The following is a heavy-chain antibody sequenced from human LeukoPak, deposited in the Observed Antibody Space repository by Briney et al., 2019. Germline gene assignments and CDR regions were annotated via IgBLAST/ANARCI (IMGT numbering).Heavy chain of an antibody. Sequence: GGSLRLSCAASGFTFSSYGMHWVRQAPGKGLEWVAVISYDGSNKYYADSVKGRFTISRDNSKNTLYLQMNSLRAEDTAVYYCAKVHRRGSSLYYCGMDVWGQGTTVTVSS. CDR2: ISYDGSNK. CDR3: AKVHRRGSSLYYCGMDV. CDR1: GFTFSSYG. J-gene: IGHJ6*02. V-gene: IGHV3-30*18. D-gene: IGHD6-13*01.